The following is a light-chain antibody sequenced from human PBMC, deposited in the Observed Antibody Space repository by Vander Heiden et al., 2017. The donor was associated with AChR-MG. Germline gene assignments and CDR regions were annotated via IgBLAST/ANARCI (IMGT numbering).Light chain of an antibody. CDR2: GAS. Sequence: DIQMTQSPSSLSASIGDRVTITCRASQSIVNYLNWYQQKPGTAPKLLMYGASSLQGGVPSRFSGRGSGTVFTLTISSLQREDVATYYCLQNYNALWTLGQGTRVE. J-gene: IGKJ1*01. CDR3: LQNYNALWT. V-gene: IGKV1-39*01. CDR1: QSIVNY.